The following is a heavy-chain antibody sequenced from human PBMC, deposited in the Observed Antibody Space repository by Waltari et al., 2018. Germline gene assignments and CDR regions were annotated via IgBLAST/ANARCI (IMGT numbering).Heavy chain of an antibody. CDR3: AGGDLDVSGWYNY. CDR1: GFAVTRNY. J-gene: IGHJ4*02. V-gene: IGHV3-53*01. CDR2: IYSSGDT. D-gene: IGHD6-19*01. Sequence: EVQLVESGGGLIQAGDSLRLSCAASGFAVTRNYMPRVRQAPGKGLWWVAIIYSSGDTFYADSVRGRFSISSDSSKNMLFLQMHSLRGEDTAVYYCAGGDLDVSGWYNYWGQGTLVTVSS.